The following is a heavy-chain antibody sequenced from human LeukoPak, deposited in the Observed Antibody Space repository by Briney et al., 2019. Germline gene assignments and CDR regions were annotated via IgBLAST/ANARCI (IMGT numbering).Heavy chain of an antibody. CDR1: GGTFSSYA. J-gene: IGHJ6*02. D-gene: IGHD2-15*01. Sequence: SVKVSCKAPGGTFSSYAISWVRQAPGQGLEWMGGIIPIFGTANYAQKFQGRVTITADESTSTAYMELSSLRSEDTAVYYYARVDGCSGGSCYSYYGMDVWGQGTTVTVSS. CDR3: ARVDGCSGGSCYSYYGMDV. V-gene: IGHV1-69*13. CDR2: IIPIFGTA.